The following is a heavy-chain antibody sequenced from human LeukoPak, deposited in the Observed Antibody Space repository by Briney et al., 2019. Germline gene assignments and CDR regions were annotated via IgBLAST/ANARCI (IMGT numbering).Heavy chain of an antibody. CDR1: GFTFSSYA. D-gene: IGHD4-23*01. CDR3: AKRGDYGGNSPFDY. CDR2: ISYDGSNK. Sequence: GGSLRLSCAASGFTFSSYAMHWVRQAPGKGLEWVAVISYDGSNKYYADSVKGRFTISRDNSKNTLYLQMNSLGAEDTAVYYCAKRGDYGGNSPFDYWGQGTLVTVSS. J-gene: IGHJ4*02. V-gene: IGHV3-30*18.